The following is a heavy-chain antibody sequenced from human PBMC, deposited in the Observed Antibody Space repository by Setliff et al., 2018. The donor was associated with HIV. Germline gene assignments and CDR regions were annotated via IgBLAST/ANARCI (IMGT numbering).Heavy chain of an antibody. CDR3: ANPLTRWGVSPCHYGFGV. D-gene: IGHD3-16*01. J-gene: IGHJ6*02. CDR1: GFSFSNYA. CDR2: IAGTSAST. V-gene: IGHV3-23*01. Sequence: LRLSCAVAGFSFSNYAMTWVRQAPGKGLEWVSAIAGTSASTYYADSVKGRFTLSRDSSKSMLYLQMNSLRVEDTAIYYCANPLTRWGVSPCHYGFGVWGQGTTVTVSS.